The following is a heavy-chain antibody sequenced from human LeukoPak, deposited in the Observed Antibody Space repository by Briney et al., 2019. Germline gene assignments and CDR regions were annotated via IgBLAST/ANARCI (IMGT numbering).Heavy chain of an antibody. V-gene: IGHV3-33*01. D-gene: IGHD3-22*01. Sequence: GGSLRLSCAASGFTFSTYGMHWVRQAPGKGLEWVAVIWYDGRTQFYAESVKGRFAVSRDNSKNTLYLQMNSLRAEDTAVYHCARGEYYHESSGYPNYWGQGTLVTVSS. CDR3: ARGEYYHESSGYPNY. J-gene: IGHJ4*02. CDR1: GFTFSTYG. CDR2: IWYDGRTQ.